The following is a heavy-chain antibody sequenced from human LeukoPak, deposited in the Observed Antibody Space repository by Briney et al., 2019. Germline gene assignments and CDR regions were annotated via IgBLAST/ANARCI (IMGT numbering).Heavy chain of an antibody. V-gene: IGHV3-21*01. J-gene: IGHJ4*02. D-gene: IGHD4-17*01. CDR1: GFTFSSYT. CDR2: ISSSSRHI. CDR3: ARAETTVTTPFDY. Sequence: KPGGSLRLSCAASGFTFSSYTMNWVRQAPGKGLEWVSSISSSSRHINYADSVKGRFTISRDNAKNSLYLQMNTLRAEDTAIYYCARAETTVTTPFDYWGQGTLVTVSS.